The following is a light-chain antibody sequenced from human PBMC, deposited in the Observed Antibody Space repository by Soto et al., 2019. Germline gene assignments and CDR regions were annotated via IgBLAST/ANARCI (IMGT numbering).Light chain of an antibody. CDR3: LQYGIPLWT. Sequence: EIALTQSPGTLSLSPGERATLSCRASQSVTADYLAWYQQKPGQAPRLLIYAASIGATGTPDRFSGSGSGTDFTLTISRLEPEDSAVYYCLQYGIPLWTFGQGTKV. V-gene: IGKV3-20*01. CDR1: QSVTADY. CDR2: AAS. J-gene: IGKJ1*01.